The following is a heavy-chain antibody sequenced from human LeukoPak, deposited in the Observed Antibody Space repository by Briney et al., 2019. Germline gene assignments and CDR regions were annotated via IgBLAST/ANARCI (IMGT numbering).Heavy chain of an antibody. V-gene: IGHV3-11*01. D-gene: IGHD6-19*01. CDR1: GFTYSDYY. CDR3: AGDQKEYSSGWSYHFDY. CDR2: ISSSGSTI. Sequence: GGSLRLSCAASGFTYSDYYMSWIRPAPGKGLERVSYISSSGSTIYYADSVKGRFTISRDNAKNSLYLQMNSLRAEDTAVYYCAGDQKEYSSGWSYHFDYWGQRTLVTVSS. J-gene: IGHJ4*02.